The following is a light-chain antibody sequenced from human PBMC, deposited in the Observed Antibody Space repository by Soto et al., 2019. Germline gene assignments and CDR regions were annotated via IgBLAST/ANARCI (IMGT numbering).Light chain of an antibody. CDR2: PDN. CDR3: AAWDDSLSVV. J-gene: IGLJ3*02. Sequence: QSVLTQPPSVSGTPGQRVTIFCFGSSSNIGSYTVNWYQQLPGTAPKLLIHPDNQRPSGVPDRFSASKSGTSASLVISGLQSEDEADYYCAAWDDSLSVVFGGGTKLTVL. CDR1: SSNIGSYT. V-gene: IGLV1-44*01.